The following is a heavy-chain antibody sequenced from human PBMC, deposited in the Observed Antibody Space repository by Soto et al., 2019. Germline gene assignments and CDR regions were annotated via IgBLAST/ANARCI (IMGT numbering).Heavy chain of an antibody. V-gene: IGHV3-21*01. CDR3: ARDLDCSGGSCPDY. J-gene: IGHJ4*02. Sequence: GGSLRLSCAASGFTFSSYSMNWVRQAPGKGLEWVSSISSSSSYIYYADSVKGRFTISRDNAKNSLYLQMNSLRAEDTAVYYCARDLDCSGGSCPDYWGQGTLVTVSS. CDR1: GFTFSSYS. D-gene: IGHD2-15*01. CDR2: ISSSSSYI.